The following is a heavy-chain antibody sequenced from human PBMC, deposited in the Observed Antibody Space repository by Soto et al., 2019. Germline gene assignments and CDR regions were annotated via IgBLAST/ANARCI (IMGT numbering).Heavy chain of an antibody. Sequence: EVQLVESGGGLVKPGGSLRLYCAASGFTFSDYTMSWVRLTPGKGLEWVSSISSTSRYIYYTDSVKGRFTSSRDNAKNALYLQMDSLTTEDTAVFYCARGLSGFGELWDRGQGTLVTVSS. CDR2: ISSTSRYI. J-gene: IGHJ4*02. CDR1: GFTFSDYT. CDR3: ARGLSGFGELWD. D-gene: IGHD3-10*01. V-gene: IGHV3-21*01.